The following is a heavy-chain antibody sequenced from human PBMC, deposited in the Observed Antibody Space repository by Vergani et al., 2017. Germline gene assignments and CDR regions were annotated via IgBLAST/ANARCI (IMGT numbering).Heavy chain of an antibody. D-gene: IGHD4-11*01. Sequence: EVQLVESGGGLVKPGGSLRLSCEASGFIFNNAWMTWVRQAPGKGLEWVAFIWSKPYGGTTEYAASVKGRFTISRDDSKSIAYLQMSSLKAEDTAVYYCTRDRRDYSYAYFDYWGQGTLVTVSP. J-gene: IGHJ4*02. V-gene: IGHV3-49*04. CDR1: GFIFNNAW. CDR2: IWSKPYGGTT. CDR3: TRDRRDYSYAYFDY.